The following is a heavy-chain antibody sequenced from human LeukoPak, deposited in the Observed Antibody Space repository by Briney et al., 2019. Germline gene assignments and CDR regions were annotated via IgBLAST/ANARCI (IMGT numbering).Heavy chain of an antibody. J-gene: IGHJ3*02. Sequence: SETLSLTCTVSGGSISSSSHYWGWIRQPPGKGLEWIGSINYSGSTYYNPSLRSRVTFSADTSKNQFSLKLSSVIAADTAVYYCARLLSSDWYKGAFDIWGQGTMVTVSS. D-gene: IGHD6-19*01. CDR3: ARLLSSDWYKGAFDI. CDR2: INYSGST. V-gene: IGHV4-39*01. CDR1: GGSISSSSHY.